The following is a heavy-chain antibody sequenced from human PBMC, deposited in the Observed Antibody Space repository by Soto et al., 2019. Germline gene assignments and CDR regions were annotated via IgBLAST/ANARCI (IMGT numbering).Heavy chain of an antibody. Sequence: PVGSLRLSCAASGFTFSSYGMHWVRQAPGKGLEWVAVIWYDGSNKYYADSVKGRFTISRDNSKNTLYLQMNSLRAEDTAVYYCAGYCSSTSCYAGAYYYYGMDVWGQGTTVTVS. CDR1: GFTFSSYG. CDR2: IWYDGSNK. CDR3: AGYCSSTSCYAGAYYYYGMDV. V-gene: IGHV3-33*01. D-gene: IGHD2-2*01. J-gene: IGHJ6*02.